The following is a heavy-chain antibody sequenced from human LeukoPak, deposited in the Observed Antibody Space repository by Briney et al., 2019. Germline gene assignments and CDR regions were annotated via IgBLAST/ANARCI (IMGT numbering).Heavy chain of an antibody. V-gene: IGHV3-23*01. J-gene: IGHJ4*02. CDR3: AKDARAAVAVNPFDY. CDR2: ISGSGGST. Sequence: GGSLRLSCAASGLTFSSYAMSWVRQAPGKGLEWVSAISGSGGSTYYADSVKGRFTISRDNSKNTLYLQMNSLRAEDTAVYYCAKDARAAVAVNPFDYWGQGTLVTVSS. CDR1: GLTFSSYA. D-gene: IGHD6-19*01.